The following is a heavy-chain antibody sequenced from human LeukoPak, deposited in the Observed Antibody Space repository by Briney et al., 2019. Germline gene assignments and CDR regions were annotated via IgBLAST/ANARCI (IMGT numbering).Heavy chain of an antibody. CDR3: ARQGVVDY. CDR2: IYYSGST. Sequence: KPSETLSLTCTVSGGSISSSSYYWGWIRQPPGKGLEWIGSIYYSGSTYYNPSLKSRVTISVDTSKNQFSLKLSSVTAADTAVYYCARQGVVDYWGQGTLVTVSS. CDR1: GGSISSSSYY. D-gene: IGHD3-3*01. J-gene: IGHJ4*02. V-gene: IGHV4-39*01.